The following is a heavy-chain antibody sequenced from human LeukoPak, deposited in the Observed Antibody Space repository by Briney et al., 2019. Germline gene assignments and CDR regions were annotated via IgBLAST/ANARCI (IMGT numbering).Heavy chain of an antibody. Sequence: PGGSLRLSCAASGFTFSTYGMHWVRQAPGEGLEWVAVIWYDGSNKYYADSVQGRFTISRDNSKNMLYLQMNSLRAEDTAMYYCARAGIAVEGVYYYGMDVWGQGTTVTVSS. CDR1: GFTFSTYG. V-gene: IGHV3-33*01. D-gene: IGHD6-19*01. CDR2: IWYDGSNK. CDR3: ARAGIAVEGVYYYGMDV. J-gene: IGHJ6*02.